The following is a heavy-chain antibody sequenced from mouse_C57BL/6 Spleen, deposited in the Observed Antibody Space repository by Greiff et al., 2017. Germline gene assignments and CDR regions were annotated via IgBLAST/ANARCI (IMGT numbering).Heavy chain of an antibody. J-gene: IGHJ2*01. Sequence: VQLQQPGAELVKPGASVKLSCKASGYTFTSYWMQWVKQRPGQGLEWIGEIDPSASYTNYNQKFKGKATLTVDTSSSTAYMQHSSLTSEDSAVYYCARRGYDYAPFDYWGQGTTLTVSS. CDR2: IDPSASYT. V-gene: IGHV1-50*01. D-gene: IGHD2-4*01. CDR1: GYTFTSYW. CDR3: ARRGYDYAPFDY.